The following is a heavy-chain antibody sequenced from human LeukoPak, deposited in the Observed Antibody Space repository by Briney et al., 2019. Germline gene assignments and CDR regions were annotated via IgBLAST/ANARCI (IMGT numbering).Heavy chain of an antibody. CDR3: ARERGYYDSSGYYFYGNFDY. J-gene: IGHJ4*02. CDR1: GFTFSSYS. Sequence: PGGSLRLSCAASGFTFSSYSMDWVRQAPGKGLEWVSGINWNGGSTGYADSVKGRFTISRDNAKNSLYLQMNSLRAEDTALYYCARERGYYDSSGYYFYGNFDYWGQGTLVTVSS. D-gene: IGHD3-22*01. V-gene: IGHV3-20*04. CDR2: INWNGGST.